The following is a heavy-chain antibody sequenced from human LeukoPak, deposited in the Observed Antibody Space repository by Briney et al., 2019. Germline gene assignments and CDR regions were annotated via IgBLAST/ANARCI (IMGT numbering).Heavy chain of an antibody. CDR1: GYTFTGYY. J-gene: IGHJ4*02. CDR3: ARGRIVDIVVVPAATFGY. D-gene: IGHD2-2*03. V-gene: IGHV1-2*02. CDR2: IDPNSGGT. Sequence: ASVKVSCKASGYTFTGYYMHWVRQAPGQGLEWMGWIDPNSGGTNYAQTFQGRVTMTRDTSISTAYMELSRLRSDDTAVYYCARGRIVDIVVVPAATFGYWGQGTLVTVSS.